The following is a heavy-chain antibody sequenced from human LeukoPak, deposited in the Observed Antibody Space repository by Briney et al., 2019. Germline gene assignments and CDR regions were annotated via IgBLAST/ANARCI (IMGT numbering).Heavy chain of an antibody. Sequence: ASVKVSCKASGYTFTSYYMHWVRQAPGQGLEWMGIINPSGGSTSYAQKFQGRVTMTRDTSTSTVYMELSSLRSEDTAVYYCARDRGEYYYDSSGYSDYWGQGTLVTVSS. CDR2: INPSGGST. V-gene: IGHV1-46*01. J-gene: IGHJ4*02. D-gene: IGHD3-22*01. CDR3: ARDRGEYYYDSSGYSDY. CDR1: GYTFTSYY.